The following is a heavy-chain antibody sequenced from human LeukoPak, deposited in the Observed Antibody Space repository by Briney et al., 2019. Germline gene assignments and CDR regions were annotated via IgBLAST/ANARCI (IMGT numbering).Heavy chain of an antibody. CDR2: ISGSGSDT. CDR1: GLTLTNYG. Sequence: GGSLRLSCAASGLTLTNYGMTWVRQAPGKGLEWVSSISGSGSDTYYADSVKGRFSISRDNSKNTLYVQMVSLRAEVTAIYYCAGSSGWWAHDYWGEGTLVTVSS. V-gene: IGHV3-23*01. D-gene: IGHD6-19*01. CDR3: AGSSGWWAHDY. J-gene: IGHJ4*02.